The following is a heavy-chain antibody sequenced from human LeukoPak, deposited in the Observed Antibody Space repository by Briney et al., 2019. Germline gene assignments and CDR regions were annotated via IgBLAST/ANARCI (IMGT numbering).Heavy chain of an antibody. CDR1: VGSISSYY. CDR3: ARHPPYYYYGMDV. V-gene: IGHV4-59*08. J-gene: IGHJ6*02. CDR2: IYYSGST. Sequence: SETLYLTCTVSVGSISSYYWSWIRQPPGKGLEWIGYIYYSGSTNYNPSLKSRVIISVDTSKNQFSLKLSSVTAADTAVYYCARHPPYYYYGMDVWGQGTTVTVSS.